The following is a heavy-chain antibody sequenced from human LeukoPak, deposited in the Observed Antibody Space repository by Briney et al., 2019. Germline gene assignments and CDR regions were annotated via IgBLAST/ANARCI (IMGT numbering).Heavy chain of an antibody. CDR3: ARGVVVGATLALGH. V-gene: IGHV3-74*01. CDR1: GFTFSSYW. J-gene: IGHJ4*02. CDR2: ISTDGSST. Sequence: PGGSLRLSCAASGFTFSSYWMHWVRQAPGKGLVWVSRISTDGSSTSYADSVKGRFTISRDNAKNTLYLQMNSLRSEDTAVYYCARGVVVGATLALGHWGQGTLVTVSS. D-gene: IGHD1-26*01.